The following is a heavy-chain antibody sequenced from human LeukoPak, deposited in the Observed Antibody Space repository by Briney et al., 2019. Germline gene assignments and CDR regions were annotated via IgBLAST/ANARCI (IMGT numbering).Heavy chain of an antibody. D-gene: IGHD6-13*01. Sequence: GGSLRLSCAASGFTFSSYAMHWVRQAPGKGLEWVAVISYDGSNKYYADSVKGRFTISRDNSKNTLYLQMNGLRAEDTAVYYCARDYPYSSSWYAGDYWGQGTLVTVSS. CDR3: ARDYPYSSSWYAGDY. J-gene: IGHJ4*02. CDR1: GFTFSSYA. V-gene: IGHV3-30*04. CDR2: ISYDGSNK.